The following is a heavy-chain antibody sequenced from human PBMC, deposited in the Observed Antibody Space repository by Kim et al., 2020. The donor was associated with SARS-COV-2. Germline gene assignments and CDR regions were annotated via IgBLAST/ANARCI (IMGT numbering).Heavy chain of an antibody. J-gene: IGHJ5*02. Sequence: KLQGRVTMTTDTSTSTAYMELRSLRSDDTAVYYCARDNRLFGEFYNWFDPWGQGTLVTVSS. CDR3: ARDNRLFGEFYNWFDP. V-gene: IGHV1-18*01. D-gene: IGHD3-10*02.